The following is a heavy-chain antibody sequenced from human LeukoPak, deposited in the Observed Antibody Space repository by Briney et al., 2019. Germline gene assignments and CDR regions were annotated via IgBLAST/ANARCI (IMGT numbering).Heavy chain of an antibody. J-gene: IGHJ3*02. CDR3: ARDPEDYYDSSAYYDGFDM. D-gene: IGHD3-22*01. CDR2: IKHDGSVQ. V-gene: IGHV3-7*01. CDR1: GFTFSSYT. Sequence: GGSLRLSCAASGFTFSSYTMYWVRQAPGKGLEWVANIKHDGSVQYCVDSVKGRFTISRDNAKNSLYLQMNSLRAEDTAVYYCARDPEDYYDSSAYYDGFDMWGQGTMVTVSS.